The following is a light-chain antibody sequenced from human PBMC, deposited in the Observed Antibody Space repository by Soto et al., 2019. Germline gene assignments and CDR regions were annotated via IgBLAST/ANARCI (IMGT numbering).Light chain of an antibody. CDR2: EGS. Sequence: QSALTQPASVSGSPGQSITISCTGTSSDVGSYNLVSWYQQHPGKAPKLMIYEGSKRPSGVSNRFSGSKSGNTASLTISGLQDEDEADYYACSYGGSSRVFGGGTKLTVL. V-gene: IGLV2-23*01. CDR1: SSDVGSYNL. CDR3: CSYGGSSRV. J-gene: IGLJ3*02.